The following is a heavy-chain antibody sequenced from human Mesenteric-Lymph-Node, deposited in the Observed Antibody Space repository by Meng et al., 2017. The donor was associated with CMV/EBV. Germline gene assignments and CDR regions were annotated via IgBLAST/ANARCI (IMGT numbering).Heavy chain of an antibody. V-gene: IGHV3-7*01. Sequence: GESLKISCAASGFTFSNYWMSWVRQAPGKGLEWVASIKRDESEKHYVDSVKGRFTISRDNAKNSLSLQMNSLRAEDTAVYYCARGTWNYNLWGQGTLVTVSS. J-gene: IGHJ5*02. D-gene: IGHD1-1*01. CDR3: ARGTWNYNL. CDR1: GFTFSNYW. CDR2: IKRDESEK.